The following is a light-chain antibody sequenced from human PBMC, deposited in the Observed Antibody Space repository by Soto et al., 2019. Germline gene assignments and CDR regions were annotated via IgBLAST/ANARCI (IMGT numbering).Light chain of an antibody. CDR3: LLSYSGAGNFFWV. Sequence: QAVVTQEPSLTVSPGGTVTLTCGSSTGAVTSGHYPYWFQQKPGQAPRTLIYDTSNKHSWTPARFSGSLLGGKAALTLSGAQPEDEAEYYCLLSYSGAGNFFWVFGGGTKLTVL. CDR2: DTS. V-gene: IGLV7-46*01. CDR1: TGAVTSGHY. J-gene: IGLJ3*02.